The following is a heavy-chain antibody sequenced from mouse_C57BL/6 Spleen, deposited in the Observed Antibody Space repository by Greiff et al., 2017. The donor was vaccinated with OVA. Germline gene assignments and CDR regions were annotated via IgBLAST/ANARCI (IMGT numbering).Heavy chain of an antibody. CDR1: GYTFTDYE. J-gene: IGHJ3*01. CDR3: ATYYGSSRGFAY. V-gene: IGHV1-15*01. D-gene: IGHD1-1*01. CDR2: IDPETGGT. Sequence: VKLQESGAELVRPGASVTLSCKASGYTFTDYEMHWVKQTPVHGLEWIGAIDPETGGTAYNQKFKGKATLTADKSSSTAYMQLNSLTSEDSAVYFCATYYGSSRGFAYWGQGTLVTVSA.